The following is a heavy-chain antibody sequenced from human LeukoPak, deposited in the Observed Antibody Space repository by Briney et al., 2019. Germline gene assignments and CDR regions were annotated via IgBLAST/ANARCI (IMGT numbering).Heavy chain of an antibody. D-gene: IGHD6-13*01. CDR2: MNPNSGNT. Sequence: ASVKVSCKASGYTFTSYDINWVRQATGQGLEWMGWMNPNSGNTGYAQKFQGRVTMTRNTSISTAYMGLSSLRSEDTAVYYCARGRQLTTSNWFDPWGQGTLVTVSS. CDR3: ARGRQLTTSNWFDP. CDR1: GYTFTSYD. J-gene: IGHJ5*02. V-gene: IGHV1-8*01.